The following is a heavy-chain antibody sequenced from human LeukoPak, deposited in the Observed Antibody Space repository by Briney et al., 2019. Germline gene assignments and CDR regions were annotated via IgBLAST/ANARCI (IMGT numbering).Heavy chain of an antibody. J-gene: IGHJ4*02. CDR2: INPNSGGT. CDR1: GYTFTGYY. V-gene: IGHV1-2*02. CDR3: ASRRARYYYDSSGFEPRFDY. Sequence: GASVKVSCKASGYTFTGYYMHWVRQAPGQGLEWMGWINPNSGGTNYAQKFQGRVTMTRDTSISTAYMELSRLRSDDTAVYYCASRRARYYYDSSGFEPRFDYWGQGTLVTVSS. D-gene: IGHD3-22*01.